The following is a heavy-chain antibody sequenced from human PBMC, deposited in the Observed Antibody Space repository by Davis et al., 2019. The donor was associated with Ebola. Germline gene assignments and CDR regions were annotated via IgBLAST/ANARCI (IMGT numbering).Heavy chain of an antibody. CDR2: INGDESSR. Sequence: HTGGSLRLSCEGSGFTFSLYWMHWVRQVPGKGLVWVSRINGDESSRTYADAVKGRFTISRDNAKNTVYLQMNSLSADDTGVYFCARDIVERRYGMDVWGQGTTVIVSS. CDR1: GFTFSLYW. D-gene: IGHD6-25*01. V-gene: IGHV3-74*01. J-gene: IGHJ6*02. CDR3: ARDIVERRYGMDV.